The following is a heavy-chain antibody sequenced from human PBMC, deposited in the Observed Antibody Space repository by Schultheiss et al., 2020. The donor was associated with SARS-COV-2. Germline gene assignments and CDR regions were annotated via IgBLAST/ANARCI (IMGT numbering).Heavy chain of an antibody. D-gene: IGHD1-26*01. CDR3: ARESRNSGSSPYLKY. J-gene: IGHJ4*02. CDR1: GFTFSSYW. CDR2: IKQDGSEK. V-gene: IGHV3-7*01. Sequence: GGSLRLSCAASGFTFSSYWMSWVRQAPGKGLEWVAIIKQDGSEKYYVDSVKGRFTISRDNAKNSLYLQMNSLGAEDTAVYYCARESRNSGSSPYLKYWGQGTLVTVSS.